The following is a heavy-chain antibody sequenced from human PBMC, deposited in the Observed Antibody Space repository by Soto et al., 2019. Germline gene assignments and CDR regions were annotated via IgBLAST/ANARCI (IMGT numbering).Heavy chain of an antibody. J-gene: IGHJ4*02. CDR3: AREKRDFGVALDY. CDR2: IYYSGST. V-gene: IGHV4-59*01. CDR1: GGSISSYY. Sequence: PSETLSLTCTVSGGSISSYYWSWIRQPPGKGLEWIGYIYYSGSTNYNPSLKSRVTISVDTSKNQFSLKLSSVTAADTAVYYCAREKRDFGVALDYWGQGTLVTVSS. D-gene: IGHD3-3*01.